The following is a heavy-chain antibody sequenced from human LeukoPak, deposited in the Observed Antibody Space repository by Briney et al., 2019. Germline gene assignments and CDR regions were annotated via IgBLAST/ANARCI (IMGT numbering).Heavy chain of an antibody. V-gene: IGHV4-61*02. D-gene: IGHD5-12*01. CDR3: ARGVDIVATISNFGDAFDI. Sequence: PSETLSLTCTVSGGSISSGSYYWSWIRQPAGKGLEWIGRIYTSGSTNYNPSLKSRATISVDTSKNQFSLKLSSVTAADTAVYYCARGVDIVATISNFGDAFDIWGQGTMVTVSS. CDR2: IYTSGST. CDR1: GGSISSGSYY. J-gene: IGHJ3*02.